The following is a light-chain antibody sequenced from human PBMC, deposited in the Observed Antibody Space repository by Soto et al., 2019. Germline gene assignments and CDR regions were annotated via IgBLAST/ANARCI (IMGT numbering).Light chain of an antibody. CDR3: QQYGSSRG. Sequence: EIVLTQSPGTLSLSPGERATLSCRASQSVSSSYLAWYQQKPGQAPRLLIYGASSRATGIPDRFSGSGSGTDFTLTISRLEPEYFAVYYCQQYGSSRGFGQGTKLEIK. CDR2: GAS. CDR1: QSVSSSY. V-gene: IGKV3-20*01. J-gene: IGKJ2*03.